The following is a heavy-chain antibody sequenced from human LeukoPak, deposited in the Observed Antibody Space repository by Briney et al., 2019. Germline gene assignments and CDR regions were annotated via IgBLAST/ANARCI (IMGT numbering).Heavy chain of an antibody. CDR1: GGSISSRTYY. Sequence: SETLSLTCTVSGGSISSRTYYWGWIRQPPGKGLEWIGSIYYSGSACYNPSLKGRVTISVVTSKNQFSLRLSSVTAADTAVYYCARDPSIEVAGGDYWGQGTLVTVSS. CDR3: ARDPSIEVAGGDY. D-gene: IGHD6-19*01. CDR2: IYYSGSA. J-gene: IGHJ4*02. V-gene: IGHV4-39*02.